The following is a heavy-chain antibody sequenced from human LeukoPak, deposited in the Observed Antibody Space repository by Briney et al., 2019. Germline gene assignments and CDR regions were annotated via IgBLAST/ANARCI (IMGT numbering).Heavy chain of an antibody. CDR1: GFTFSNYW. CDR2: IKQDGSEK. D-gene: IGHD3-22*01. V-gene: IGHV3-7*01. CDR3: ARQDDSSGYYRQPLDY. J-gene: IGHJ4*02. Sequence: PGGSLRLSCAASGFTFSNYWMSWVRQAPGKGLEWVANIKQDGSEKYYVDSVKGRFTISRDNAKNSLYLQMNSLRAEDTAVYYCARQDDSSGYYRQPLDYWGQGTLVTVSS.